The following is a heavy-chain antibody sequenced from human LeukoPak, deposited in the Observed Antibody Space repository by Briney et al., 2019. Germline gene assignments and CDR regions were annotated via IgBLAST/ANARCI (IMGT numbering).Heavy chain of an antibody. Sequence: SETLSLTCAVYGGSFSGYYWSWIRQPPGKGLEWIGEINHSGSTNYNPSLKSRVTISVDTSKNQFSLELSSVTAADTAVYYCARVCVVVVAATRYYYYYYMDVWGKGTTVTVSS. J-gene: IGHJ6*03. CDR1: GGSFSGYY. V-gene: IGHV4-34*01. D-gene: IGHD2-15*01. CDR2: INHSGST. CDR3: ARVCVVVVAATRYYYYYYMDV.